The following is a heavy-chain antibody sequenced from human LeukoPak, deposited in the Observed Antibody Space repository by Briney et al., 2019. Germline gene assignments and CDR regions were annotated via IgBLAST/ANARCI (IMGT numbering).Heavy chain of an antibody. CDR2: ISSSGSTI. D-gene: IGHD1-7*01. Sequence: PGGSLRLSCAASGFTFSSYEMNWVRQAPGKGLEWVSYISSSGSTIYYADSVKGRFTISRDNAKNSLYLQMNSLRAEDTAVYYCARDSPNLELTLFDYWGQGTLVTVSS. J-gene: IGHJ4*02. V-gene: IGHV3-48*03. CDR1: GFTFSSYE. CDR3: ARDSPNLELTLFDY.